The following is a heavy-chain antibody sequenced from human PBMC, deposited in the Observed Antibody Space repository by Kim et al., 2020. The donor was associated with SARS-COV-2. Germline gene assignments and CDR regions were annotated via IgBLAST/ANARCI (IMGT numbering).Heavy chain of an antibody. J-gene: IGHJ6*02. CDR3: ARGAATVVTLTNYYGMDV. CDR1: GGSISSGNYY. CDR2: FYTSGST. V-gene: IGHV4-61*02. Sequence: SETLSLTCTVSGGSISSGNYYWSWIRQPAGKGLECIGRFYTSGSTNYNPSLKSRVTILVDTSKNQFSLMLSSVTAADTAVYYCARGAATVVTLTNYYGMDVWGQGTTVTVSS. D-gene: IGHD2-21*02.